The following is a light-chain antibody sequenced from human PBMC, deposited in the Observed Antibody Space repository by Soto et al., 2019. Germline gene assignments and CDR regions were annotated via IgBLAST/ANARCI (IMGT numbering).Light chain of an antibody. CDR1: ALPKKY. J-gene: IGLJ1*01. Sequence: SYELTQPPSVSVSPGQTARITCSVDALPKKYAYWYQQKSGQASVLVIYEDSKRPSGIPERFSGSSSGTMATLTISGAQVEDETDYYCFSTDSSGNHSVFATGTKLTVL. V-gene: IGLV3-10*01. CDR3: FSTDSSGNHSV. CDR2: EDS.